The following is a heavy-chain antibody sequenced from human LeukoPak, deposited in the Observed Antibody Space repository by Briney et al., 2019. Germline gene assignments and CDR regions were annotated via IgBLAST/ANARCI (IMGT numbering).Heavy chain of an antibody. CDR1: GFTFDDYA. J-gene: IGHJ4*02. CDR3: AKGDLSSSWGPDFDY. CDR2: ISWNSGSI. D-gene: IGHD6-13*01. Sequence: PGGSLRLSCAASGFTFDDYAMHWVRQAPGEGLEWVFGISWNSGSIGNADSVKGRFSISRDNAKNSLYLQMNSLRAEDTALYYCAKGDLSSSWGPDFDYWGQGTLVTVSS. V-gene: IGHV3-9*01.